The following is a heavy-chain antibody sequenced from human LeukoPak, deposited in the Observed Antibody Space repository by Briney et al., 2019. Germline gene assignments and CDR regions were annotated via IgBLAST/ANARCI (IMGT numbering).Heavy chain of an antibody. J-gene: IGHJ4*02. CDR2: ISSDGSTK. V-gene: IGHV3-30*18. D-gene: IGHD3-10*01. CDR1: GFTFSRYG. Sequence: GGSLRLSCAASGFTFSRYGMHWVRQTPDKGLEWVAVISSDGSTKWYADSVKGRFTFSRDNSKNTLYLQMNSLRAEDTAVYYCAKDVSDSGSQHGADYWGQGTLVTVSS. CDR3: AKDVSDSGSQHGADY.